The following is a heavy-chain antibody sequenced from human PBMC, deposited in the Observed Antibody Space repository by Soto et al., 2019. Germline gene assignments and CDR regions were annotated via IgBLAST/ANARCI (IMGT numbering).Heavy chain of an antibody. Sequence: GGSLRLSCAASGFTFSSYGMHWVRQAPGKGLEWVAVISGDGSKKYYADSVKGRFTISRDNSRNTLYMQMNSLRAEDTAVYYCASDLGAGLTYWAQGSFVTGSS. CDR2: ISGDGSKK. V-gene: IGHV3-30*03. CDR1: GFTFSSYG. CDR3: ASDLGAGLTY. J-gene: IGHJ4*02.